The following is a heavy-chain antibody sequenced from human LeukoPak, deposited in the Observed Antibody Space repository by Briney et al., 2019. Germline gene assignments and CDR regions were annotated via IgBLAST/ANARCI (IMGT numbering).Heavy chain of an antibody. CDR1: GFTFSSYA. Sequence: GGSLRLSCAASGFTFSSYAMSWVRQAPGKGLEWVSAISGSGGSTYYADSVKGRFTISRDNSKNTLYLQMNSLRAEDTAVYYCAKDSRPITMIVVAKGDYWGQGTLVTVSS. CDR3: AKDSRPITMIVVAKGDY. V-gene: IGHV3-23*01. D-gene: IGHD3-22*01. CDR2: ISGSGGST. J-gene: IGHJ4*02.